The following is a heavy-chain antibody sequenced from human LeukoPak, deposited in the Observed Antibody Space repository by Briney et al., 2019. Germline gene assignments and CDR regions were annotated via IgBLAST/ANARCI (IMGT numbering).Heavy chain of an antibody. CDR2: ISGSGGST. J-gene: IGHJ4*02. D-gene: IGHD1-26*01. Sequence: GGSLRLSCAASGFTFSSYAMSWVRQAPGKGPEWVSAISGSGGSTYYADSVKGRFTTSRDNSKNTLYLQMNSLGAEDTAVYYCAKEEWELGIDYWGQGTLVTVSS. CDR3: AKEEWELGIDY. V-gene: IGHV3-23*01. CDR1: GFTFSSYA.